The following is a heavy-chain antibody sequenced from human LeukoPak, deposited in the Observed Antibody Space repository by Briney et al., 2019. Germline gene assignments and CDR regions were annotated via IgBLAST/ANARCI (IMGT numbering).Heavy chain of an antibody. CDR2: IYPGDSDT. CDR3: ARQADLDTAMGDY. Sequence: GESLKISCKGSGYSSTSYWIGWVRQMPGKGLEWMGIIYPGDSDTRYSPSFQGQVTISADKSISTAYLQWSSLKASDTAMYYCARQADLDTAMGDYWGQGTLVTVSS. J-gene: IGHJ4*02. CDR1: GYSSTSYW. D-gene: IGHD5-18*01. V-gene: IGHV5-51*01.